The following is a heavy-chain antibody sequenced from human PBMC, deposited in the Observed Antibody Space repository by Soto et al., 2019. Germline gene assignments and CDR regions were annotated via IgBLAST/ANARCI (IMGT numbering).Heavy chain of an antibody. CDR2: LSPNSGNT. D-gene: IGHD1-26*01. J-gene: IGHJ5*02. CDR3: ARASGSSYWFDP. V-gene: IGHV1-8*01. CDR1: GDTFSSND. Sequence: ASVKVSCKASGDTFSSNDINWVRQATGQGLEWMGWLSPNSGNTDYAQKLQGRVTMTRDTSTSTAYMELRSLRSDDTAVYYCARASGSSYWFDPWGQGTLVTVSS.